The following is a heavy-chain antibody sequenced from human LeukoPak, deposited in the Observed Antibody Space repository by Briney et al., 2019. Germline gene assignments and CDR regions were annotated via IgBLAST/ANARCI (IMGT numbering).Heavy chain of an antibody. Sequence: GGSLRLSCAAPGFTFSSIATLGVRHAPGKGLEYGSAISSNGGNTYYTNYVKNIFSSSSKNSNTSMYLEMGSLSAEDIAVYYCSKDPGSPGYCNGGSCPIGYWGQGTLVTVSS. CDR3: SKDPGSPGYCNGGSCPIGY. D-gene: IGHD2-15*01. CDR2: ISSNGGNT. V-gene: IGHV3-64*01. J-gene: IGHJ4*02. CDR1: GFTFSSIA.